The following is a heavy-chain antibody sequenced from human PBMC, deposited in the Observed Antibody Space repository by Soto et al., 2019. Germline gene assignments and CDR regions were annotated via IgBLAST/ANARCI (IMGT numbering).Heavy chain of an antibody. Sequence: GGSLRLSCAASGFTVSPYNMIWVRQAPGKGLQWVSYISSSSNTLYYGDSVRGRFTISRDNAKNSLYLQMNSLRDEDTAVYYCARRPDATIKDISYYYALDVWGQGTTVTVSS. J-gene: IGHJ6*02. V-gene: IGHV3-48*02. CDR1: GFTVSPYN. CDR3: ARRPDATIKDISYYYALDV. CDR2: ISSSSNTL. D-gene: IGHD2-2*01.